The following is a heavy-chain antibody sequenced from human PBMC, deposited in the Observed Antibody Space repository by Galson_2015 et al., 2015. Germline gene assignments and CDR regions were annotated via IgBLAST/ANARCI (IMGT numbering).Heavy chain of an antibody. CDR3: AKSRLGINDY. CDR2: IKQDGSEK. V-gene: IGHV3-7*01. J-gene: IGHJ4*02. D-gene: IGHD7-27*01. CDR1: GFTFSSYW. Sequence: SLRLSCAASGFTFSSYWMNWARQAPGKGLEWVANIKQDGSEKSYVDSVKGRFTISRDNAKNSLYLQLNCLRVEDTAVYYCAKSRLGINDYWGQGTQVTVSS.